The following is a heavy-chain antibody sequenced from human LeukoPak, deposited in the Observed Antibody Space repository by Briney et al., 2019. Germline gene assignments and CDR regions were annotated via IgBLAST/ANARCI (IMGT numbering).Heavy chain of an antibody. J-gene: IGHJ4*02. D-gene: IGHD4-17*01. V-gene: IGHV3-23*01. CDR3: ARDSDGDPSFDY. CDR2: ISGSGVDA. CDR1: GFTSSGYA. Sequence: GGSLRLSCGATGFTSSGYAMGWVRQAPGKGLEWVSTISGSGVDAYYADSVKGRFTISRDNAKNSLFLQMNSLRDEDTAVYYCARDSDGDPSFDYWGQGSLVSVSS.